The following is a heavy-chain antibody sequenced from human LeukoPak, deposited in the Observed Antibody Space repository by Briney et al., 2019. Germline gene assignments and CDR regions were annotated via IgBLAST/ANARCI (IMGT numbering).Heavy chain of an antibody. CDR1: GGSISSSSYY. CDR2: IYYSGST. CDR3: ARDRLMSDYGGNSVGLFDY. V-gene: IGHV4-61*05. D-gene: IGHD4-23*01. J-gene: IGHJ4*02. Sequence: SETLSLTCTVSGGSISSSSYYWGWIRQPPGKGLEWIGYIYYSGSTNYSPSLKSRVTISVDTSKNQFSLKLSSVTAADTAVYYCARDRLMSDYGGNSVGLFDYWGQGTLVTVSS.